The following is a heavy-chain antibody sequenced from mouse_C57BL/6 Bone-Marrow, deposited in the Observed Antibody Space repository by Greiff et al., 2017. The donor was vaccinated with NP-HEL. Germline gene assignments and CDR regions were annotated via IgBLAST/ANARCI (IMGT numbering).Heavy chain of an antibody. J-gene: IGHJ4*01. CDR3: AREGDYYGSSLYAMDY. V-gene: IGHV1-69*01. CDR1: GYTFTSYW. CDR2: IDPSDSYT. Sequence: QVQLQQPGAELVMPGASVKLSCKASGYTFTSYWMHWVKQRPGQGLEWIGEIDPSDSYTNYNQKFKGKSTLTVDKSSSTAYMQLSSLTSEDSAVYYCAREGDYYGSSLYAMDYWGQGTSVTVSS. D-gene: IGHD1-1*01.